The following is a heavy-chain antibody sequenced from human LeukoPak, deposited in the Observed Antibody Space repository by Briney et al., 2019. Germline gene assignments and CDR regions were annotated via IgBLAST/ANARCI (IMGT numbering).Heavy chain of an antibody. Sequence: PGGSLRLSCTASGFTFSTYWMSWVRQAPGKGLEWVANMNQDGREKYYVDSVKGRFTISRDNANNSLYLQMNSLRAGDTAVYYCARVSGSSGLKYWGQGTLVTVSS. CDR3: ARVSGSSGLKY. CDR2: MNQDGREK. D-gene: IGHD3-22*01. V-gene: IGHV3-7*01. J-gene: IGHJ4*02. CDR1: GFTFSTYW.